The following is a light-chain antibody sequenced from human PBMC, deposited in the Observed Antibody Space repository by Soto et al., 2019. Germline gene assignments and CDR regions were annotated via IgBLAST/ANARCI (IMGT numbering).Light chain of an antibody. J-gene: IGLJ3*02. CDR3: SSYTSGSTWV. CDR2: EVG. CDR1: SSDVGTYNY. V-gene: IGLV2-14*01. Sequence: QSVLTQPASVSGSPGQSITISCTGTSSDVGTYNYVSWYQQHPGKAPKLMIYEVGNRPSGVSSRFSGSKSGNTASLTISGLQAEDEADYYCSSYTSGSTWVFGGGTKVTVL.